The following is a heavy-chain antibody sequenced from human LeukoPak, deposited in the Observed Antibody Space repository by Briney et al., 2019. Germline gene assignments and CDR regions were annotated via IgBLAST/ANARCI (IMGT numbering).Heavy chain of an antibody. D-gene: IGHD2-15*01. CDR3: ARGDPFSNRYGLLLTDYYYGMDV. Sequence: VASVKVSCKASGYTFTGYYMHWVRQAPGQGLEWMGWINPNSGGTNYAQKFQGRVTMTRDTSISTAYMELSRLRSDDTAVYYCARGDPFSNRYGLLLTDYYYGMDVWGQGTTVTVSS. J-gene: IGHJ6*02. CDR1: GYTFTGYY. V-gene: IGHV1-2*02. CDR2: INPNSGGT.